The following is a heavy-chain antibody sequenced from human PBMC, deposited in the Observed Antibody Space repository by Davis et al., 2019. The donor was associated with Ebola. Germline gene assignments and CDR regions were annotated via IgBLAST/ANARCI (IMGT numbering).Heavy chain of an antibody. Sequence: ASVKVSCKASGYTFTSYDINWVRQATGQGLEWMGWMNPNNGDTIYAQRFVGRITLTRDTSIRTSYMDLTSLRSDDTALYYCARELPVTGHNCADYWGQGTLISVSS. CDR3: ARELPVTGHNCADY. CDR1: GYTFTSYD. V-gene: IGHV1-8*01. CDR2: MNPNNGDT. D-gene: IGHD3-9*01. J-gene: IGHJ1*01.